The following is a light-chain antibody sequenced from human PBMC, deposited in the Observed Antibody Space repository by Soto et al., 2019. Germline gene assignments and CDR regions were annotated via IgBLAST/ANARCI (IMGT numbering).Light chain of an antibody. Sequence: EIVLTQSPATLSLSPGERATLSCRASQSVSSYLAWYQQKPCQAPRLLIYDASNKATDIPARFSGSGSGTDFTLTSSSLESEDYAVYYCQQRGKWPRTFGQGTKLEIK. CDR1: QSVSSY. V-gene: IGKV3-11*01. CDR2: DAS. CDR3: QQRGKWPRT. J-gene: IGKJ2*01.